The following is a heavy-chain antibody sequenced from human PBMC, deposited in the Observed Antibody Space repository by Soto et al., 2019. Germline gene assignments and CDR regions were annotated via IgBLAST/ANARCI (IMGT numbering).Heavy chain of an antibody. Sequence: EVQLLESGGGLVQPGGSLRLSCAASGFTFSSDAMSWVRQTPGKGLEWVSGISGRGGSTYYADSVKGRFTISRDSSKNTLYLQMNSLRAEDTAVYYCAKSFYDRSGFVDYWGQGTLVTVSS. J-gene: IGHJ4*02. CDR2: ISGRGGST. CDR1: GFTFSSDA. D-gene: IGHD3-22*01. V-gene: IGHV3-23*01. CDR3: AKSFYDRSGFVDY.